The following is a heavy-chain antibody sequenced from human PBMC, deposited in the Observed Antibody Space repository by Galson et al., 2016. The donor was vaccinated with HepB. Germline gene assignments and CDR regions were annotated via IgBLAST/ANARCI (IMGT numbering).Heavy chain of an antibody. CDR1: GGSISGNSYY. Sequence: SETLSLTCTVSGGSISGNSYYWAWIRQPPGKGPEWIASIHYSGTTYYNLPLKSRVSISMDTSKNQLSLTLRSVTAADTARYYCVSYATGHGGTGYWGPGILVTVSS. V-gene: IGHV4-39*07. D-gene: IGHD1-7*01. CDR3: VSYATGHGGTGY. J-gene: IGHJ4*02. CDR2: IHYSGTT.